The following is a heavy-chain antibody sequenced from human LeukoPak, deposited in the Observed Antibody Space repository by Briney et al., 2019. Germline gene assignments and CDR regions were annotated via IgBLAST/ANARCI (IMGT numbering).Heavy chain of an antibody. CDR1: GFTFSDYY. CDR2: ISSSGSTI. J-gene: IGHJ4*02. CDR3: XXXXRFVRVDYFDY. D-gene: IGHD3-10*02. V-gene: IGHV3-11*04. Sequence: GGSLRLSCAASGFTFSDYYMSWIRQAPGKGLEWVSYISSSGSTIYYADSVKGRFTISRDNAKNSLYLQMNSLRVEDTAVYYCXXXXRFVRVDYFDYWGQGALVTVSS.